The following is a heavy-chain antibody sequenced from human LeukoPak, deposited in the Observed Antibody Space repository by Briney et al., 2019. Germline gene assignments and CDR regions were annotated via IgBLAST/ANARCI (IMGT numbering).Heavy chain of an antibody. Sequence: PGGSLRLSCAASGFTVSSSHMHWVRQAPGKGLDWVSIIYSGGNTYYAVSVMGRFTISRDNSKNTLYLQMNNLRAEDTAIDSCSIHHRGDYELFDFWGQGTLVTVSS. CDR3: SIHHRGDYELFDF. V-gene: IGHV3-53*01. D-gene: IGHD4-17*01. CDR1: GFTVSSSH. J-gene: IGHJ4*02. CDR2: IYSGGNT.